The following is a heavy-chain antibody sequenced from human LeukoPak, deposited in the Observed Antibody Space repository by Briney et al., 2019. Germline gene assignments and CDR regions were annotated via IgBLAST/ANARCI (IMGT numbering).Heavy chain of an antibody. J-gene: IGHJ4*02. D-gene: IGHD3-10*01. CDR3: ARVKYYGSGSYSSVDY. CDR1: GGSFSGYY. CDR2: INHSGST. Sequence: SETLSLTCAVYGGSFSGYYWSWIRQPPGKGLEWIGEINHSGSTNYNPSLKSRVTISVDTSKNQFSLKLSSVTAADTAVNYCARVKYYGSGSYSSVDYWGQGTLVTVSS. V-gene: IGHV4-34*01.